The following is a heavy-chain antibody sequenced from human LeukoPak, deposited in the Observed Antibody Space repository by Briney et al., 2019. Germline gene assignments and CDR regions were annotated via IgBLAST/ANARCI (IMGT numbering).Heavy chain of an antibody. CDR3: ARGGRGSNYDILTGYYPFDY. J-gene: IGHJ4*02. CDR2: ISSSSSTI. V-gene: IGHV3-48*02. D-gene: IGHD3-9*01. CDR1: GFTFSSYS. Sequence: GGSLRLSYAASGFTFSSYSMNWVRQAPGKGLEWVSYISSSSSTIYYADSVKGRFTISRDNAKNSLYLQMNSLRDEDTAVYYCARGGRGSNYDILTGYYPFDYWGQGTLVTVSS.